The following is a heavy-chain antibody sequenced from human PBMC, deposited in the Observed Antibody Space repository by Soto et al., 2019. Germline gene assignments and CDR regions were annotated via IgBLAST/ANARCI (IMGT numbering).Heavy chain of an antibody. D-gene: IGHD2-15*01. V-gene: IGHV4-39*01. CDR1: GGSISSSSYY. CDR3: ARPYRYCSGGSCPRDSFDI. J-gene: IGHJ3*02. Sequence: SETLSLTCTVSGGSISSSSYYWGWIRQPPGKGLEGIGSIYYSGSTYYNPSLKNRVTISVETSKNQFSLKLSSVTAADTAVYYCARPYRYCSGGSCPRDSFDIWGQGTMVTVSS. CDR2: IYYSGST.